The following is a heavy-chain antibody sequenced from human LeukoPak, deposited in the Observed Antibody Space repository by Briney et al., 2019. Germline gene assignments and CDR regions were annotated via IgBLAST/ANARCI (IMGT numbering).Heavy chain of an antibody. V-gene: IGHV1-69*13. Sequence: GASVKVSCKASGGTFSSYAINWVRQAPGQGLEWMGGIIPIFGTANYAQKFQGRVTITADESTSTAYMDLSSLKSEDTDVYYCATWLRDYYGSGSRPFDYWGQGTLVTVSS. J-gene: IGHJ4*02. CDR3: ATWLRDYYGSGSRPFDY. D-gene: IGHD3-10*01. CDR2: IIPIFGTA. CDR1: GGTFSSYA.